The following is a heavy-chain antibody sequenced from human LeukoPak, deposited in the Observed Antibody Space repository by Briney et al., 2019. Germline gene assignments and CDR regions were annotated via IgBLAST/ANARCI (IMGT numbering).Heavy chain of an antibody. CDR1: GFTFSSYE. CDR3: ARDLDPSSSPFPYYFDY. CDR2: ISSSGSTI. Sequence: GGSLRLSCAASGFTFSSYEMNWVRQAPGKGLEWVSYISSSGSTIYYADPVKGRFTISRDNAKNSLYLHMSSLRAEDTAVYSCARDLDPSSSPFPYYFDYWGQGTLVTVSS. D-gene: IGHD6-6*01. J-gene: IGHJ4*02. V-gene: IGHV3-48*03.